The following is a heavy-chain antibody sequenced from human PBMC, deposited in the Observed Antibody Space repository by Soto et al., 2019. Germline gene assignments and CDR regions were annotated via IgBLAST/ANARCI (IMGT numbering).Heavy chain of an antibody. CDR3: ARDDDILTGYCRQYYYYGMDV. D-gene: IGHD3-9*01. V-gene: IGHV3-11*01. CDR2: ISSSGSTI. CDR1: GFTFSDYY. J-gene: IGHJ6*02. Sequence: GGSLRLSCAASGFTFSDYYMSWIRQAPGKGLEWVSYISSSGSTIYYADSVKGRFTISRDNAKNSLYLQMNSLRAEDTAVYYCARDDDILTGYCRQYYYYGMDVWSQGTTVTVSS.